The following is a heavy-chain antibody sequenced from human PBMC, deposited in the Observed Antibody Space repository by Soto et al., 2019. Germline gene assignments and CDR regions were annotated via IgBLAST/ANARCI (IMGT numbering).Heavy chain of an antibody. CDR2: IVVGSGQT. Sequence: QMQVVQSGPEVREPGTSVKVSCTASGFTFTSSGVQWVRQARGQRPEWIGWIVVGSGQTNYAQKSQERVSITRDMPTSTAYTEMSSLRSEDTALYYCAADPSLKQLWYYAFEIWGQGTIVTVSS. CDR1: GFTFTSSG. J-gene: IGHJ3*02. CDR3: AADPSLKQLWYYAFEI. V-gene: IGHV1-58*01. D-gene: IGHD5-18*01.